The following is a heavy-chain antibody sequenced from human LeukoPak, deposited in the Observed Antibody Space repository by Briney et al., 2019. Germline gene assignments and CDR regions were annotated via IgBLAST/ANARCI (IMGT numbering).Heavy chain of an antibody. CDR2: ISASGDST. Sequence: GGSLRLSCAASGFTFGSYAMSWVRQAPGKGLEWVSAISASGDSTYYADSVKGRFTISRDNSKSTLYLQMNSLRAEDTAVYYCAKDRGNYPYYFDFWGQGTVVTVSS. CDR3: AKDRGNYPYYFDF. CDR1: GFTFGSYA. J-gene: IGHJ4*02. V-gene: IGHV3-23*01. D-gene: IGHD1-26*01.